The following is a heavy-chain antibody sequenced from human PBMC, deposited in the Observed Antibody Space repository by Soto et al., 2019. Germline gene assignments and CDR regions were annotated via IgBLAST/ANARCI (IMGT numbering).Heavy chain of an antibody. CDR3: AKQGPKSSFDY. Sequence: PGGSLRLSCAASGFTFSSYGMHWVRQAPGKGLEWVAVISYDGSNKYYADSVKGRFTISRDNSKNTLYLQMNSLRAEDTAVYYCAKQGPKSSFDYWGQGTLVTVSS. J-gene: IGHJ4*02. CDR2: ISYDGSNK. V-gene: IGHV3-30*18. CDR1: GFTFSSYG.